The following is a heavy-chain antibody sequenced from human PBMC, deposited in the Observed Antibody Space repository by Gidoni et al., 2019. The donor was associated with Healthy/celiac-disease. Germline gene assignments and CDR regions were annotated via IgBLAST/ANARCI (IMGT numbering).Heavy chain of an antibody. CDR3: AHSIYYDSSGYPFFGYYYYYGMDV. CDR2: IYWNDDK. CDR1: GFSLSTSGVG. J-gene: IGHJ6*02. D-gene: IGHD3-22*01. V-gene: IGHV2-5*01. Sequence: QITLKESGPTLVKPTQTLTLTCTFTGFSLSTSGVGVGWIRQPPGKALEWLALIYWNDDKRYSPSLKSRLTITKDTSKNQVVLTMTNMDPVDTATYYCAHSIYYDSSGYPFFGYYYYYGMDVWGQGTTVTVSS.